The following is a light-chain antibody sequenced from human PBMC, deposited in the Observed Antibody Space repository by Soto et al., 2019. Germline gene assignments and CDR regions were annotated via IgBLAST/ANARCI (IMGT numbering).Light chain of an antibody. J-gene: IGKJ4*01. CDR2: DAS. V-gene: IGKV3-15*01. CDR3: QQCRNWPLT. CDR1: QNVYNN. Sequence: EIVMTQSPATLSVSPGEGATLSCKASQNVYNNLAWYQQRPGQPPRLLIYDASTRATGISARFSGSGYGTEFTLTISSLQSVDFAVYFCQQCRNWPLTFGGGTKVDSK.